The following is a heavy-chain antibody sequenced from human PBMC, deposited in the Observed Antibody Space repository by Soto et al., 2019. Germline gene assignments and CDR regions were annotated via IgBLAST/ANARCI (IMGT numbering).Heavy chain of an antibody. J-gene: IGHJ4*02. CDR1: GFTFSNYA. D-gene: IGHD7-27*01. Sequence: DVQVLESGGDLVQPGESLRLSCAASGFTFSNYAMTWVRQAPGKGLEWVSTMSGSGDSIYYADSVKGRFTISRDNSKNTLYLQMNSLRADDWAVYYCATGRQMGYWDQGTLVIVSS. CDR2: MSGSGDSI. V-gene: IGHV3-23*01. CDR3: ATGRQMGY.